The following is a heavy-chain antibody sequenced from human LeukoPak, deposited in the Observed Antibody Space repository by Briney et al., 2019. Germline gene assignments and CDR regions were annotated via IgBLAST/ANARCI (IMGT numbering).Heavy chain of an antibody. Sequence: SETLSLTCTVSGVSISSSSYYWGWIRQPPGKGLESIGSIYYSGSTYYNPSLKSRVTISGDTSKNQFSLKLSSVTAADTAVYYCARGLRELLGVDDWGQGTTVTVSS. V-gene: IGHV4-39*07. CDR1: GVSISSSSYY. CDR3: ARGLRELLGVDD. J-gene: IGHJ6*02. D-gene: IGHD1-26*01. CDR2: IYYSGST.